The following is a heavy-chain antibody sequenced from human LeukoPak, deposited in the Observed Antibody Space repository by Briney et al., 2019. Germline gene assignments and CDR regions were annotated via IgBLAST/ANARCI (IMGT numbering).Heavy chain of an antibody. V-gene: IGHV1-18*01. CDR3: ARYHTSGYSAY. D-gene: IGHD3-22*01. CDR2: ISAYNGNT. J-gene: IGHJ4*02. Sequence: ASVKVSCKASGYTFSSYGITWVRQAPGQGLEWMGWISAYNGNTNYAQKLQGRVTMTTDTSTSTVYMELRSLRSDDTAVYYCARYHTSGYSAYWGQGTLVTASS. CDR1: GYTFSSYG.